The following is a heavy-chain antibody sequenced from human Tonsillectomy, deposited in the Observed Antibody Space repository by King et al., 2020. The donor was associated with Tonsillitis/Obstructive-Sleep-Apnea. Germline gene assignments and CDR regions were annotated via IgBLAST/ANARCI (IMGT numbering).Heavy chain of an antibody. CDR3: ASTTPPYYYYYMDV. Sequence: PLQESGPGLVKPSQTLSLTCTVSNGSITSAGYYWSWIRHHPGKGLEWIGYISYSGSAYYSPSLKSRLTISVDTSKNQFSLNLRSETAADTAVYYCASTTPPYYYYYMDVWGKGTTVTVSS. J-gene: IGHJ6*03. CDR2: ISYSGSA. D-gene: IGHD1-1*01. CDR1: NGSITSAGYY. V-gene: IGHV4-31*03.